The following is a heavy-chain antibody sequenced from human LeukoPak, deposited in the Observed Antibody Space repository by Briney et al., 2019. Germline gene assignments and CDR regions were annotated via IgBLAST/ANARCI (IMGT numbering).Heavy chain of an antibody. Sequence: PGGSLRLSCAASGFTFSDYYMSWIRQAPGKGLEWVSYISSSGSTIYYADSVKGRFTISRDNAKNSLYLQMNSLRAEDTAVYYCARDRVIFGVVIISVSAFDIWGQGTMVTVSS. CDR2: ISSSGSTI. CDR1: GFTFSDYY. D-gene: IGHD3-3*01. J-gene: IGHJ3*02. V-gene: IGHV3-11*04. CDR3: ARDRVIFGVVIISVSAFDI.